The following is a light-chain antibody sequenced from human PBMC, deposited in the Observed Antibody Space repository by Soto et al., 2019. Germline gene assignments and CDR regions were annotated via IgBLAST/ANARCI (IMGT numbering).Light chain of an antibody. CDR3: SSYTSDITYV. V-gene: IGLV2-14*01. CDR1: SSDVGAYNY. J-gene: IGLJ1*01. CDR2: DVS. Sequence: QSALTQPPSVSGSPGQSITISCTGASSDVGAYNYVSWYQQHPGKAPKLMIYDVSGRPSGISSRFSGSKSGNTASLTISGLQAEDEADYYCSSYTSDITYVFGTGTKLTVL.